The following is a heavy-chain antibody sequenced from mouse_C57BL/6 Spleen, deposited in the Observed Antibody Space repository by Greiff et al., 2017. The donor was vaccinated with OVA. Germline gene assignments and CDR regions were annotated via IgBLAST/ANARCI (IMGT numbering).Heavy chain of an antibody. CDR2: ISSGGDYI. Sequence: EVKLVESGEGLVKPGGSLKLSCAASGFTFSSYAMSWVRQTPEKRLEWVAYISSGGDYIYYADTVKGRFTISRDNARNTLYLQMSSLKSEDTDMYYCTRDRYDYDGLYYAMDYWGQGTSVTVSS. J-gene: IGHJ4*01. D-gene: IGHD2-4*01. CDR3: TRDRYDYDGLYYAMDY. V-gene: IGHV5-9-1*02. CDR1: GFTFSSYA.